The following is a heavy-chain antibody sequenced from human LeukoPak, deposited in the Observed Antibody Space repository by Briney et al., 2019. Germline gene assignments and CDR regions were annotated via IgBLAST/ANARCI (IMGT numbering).Heavy chain of an antibody. D-gene: IGHD3-16*01. CDR2: IYSGGNT. CDR1: GFTVSSNY. CDR3: AKPAGGAIDY. V-gene: IGHV3-53*01. Sequence: GGSLRLSCAASGFTVSSNYMTWVRQAPGKGLEWVSIIYSGGNTYYADSVKGRFTISRDNSKNTLYLQMNSLRAEDTAVYYCAKPAGGAIDYWGQGTLVAVSS. J-gene: IGHJ4*02.